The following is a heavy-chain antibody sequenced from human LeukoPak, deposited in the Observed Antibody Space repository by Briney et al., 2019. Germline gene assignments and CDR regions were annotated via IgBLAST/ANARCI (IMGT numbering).Heavy chain of an antibody. CDR2: IRSKAYGGTT. Sequence: PGGSLRLSCTASGFTFGDYAMSWFRQAPGKGLEWVGFIRSKAYGGTTEYAASVKGRFTISRDDSKSIAYLQMNSLKTEDTAVYYCTRDRAPTYYYDSSGYWFPLWWGQGTLVTVSS. D-gene: IGHD3-22*01. CDR1: GFTFGDYA. V-gene: IGHV3-49*03. J-gene: IGHJ4*02. CDR3: TRDRAPTYYYDSSGYWFPLW.